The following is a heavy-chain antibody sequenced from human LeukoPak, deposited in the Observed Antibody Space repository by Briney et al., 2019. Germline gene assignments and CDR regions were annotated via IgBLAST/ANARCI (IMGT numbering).Heavy chain of an antibody. V-gene: IGHV3-23*01. CDR1: GFAFSSYA. Sequence: GGSLRLSCAASGFAFSSYAMSWVRQAPGKGLEWVSAISGSGGSTYYADSVKGRFTISRDNSMNTLYLQMNSLRAEDTAVYYCAKGARLRVSCDYWGQGTLVTVSS. CDR3: AKGARLRVSCDY. CDR2: ISGSGGST. J-gene: IGHJ4*02. D-gene: IGHD3-16*01.